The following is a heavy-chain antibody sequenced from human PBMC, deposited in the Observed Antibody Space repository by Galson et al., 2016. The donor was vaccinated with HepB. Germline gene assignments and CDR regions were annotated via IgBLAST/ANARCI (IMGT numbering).Heavy chain of an antibody. D-gene: IGHD1-7*01. CDR1: GYTFTNYG. Sequence: SVKVSCKASGYTFTNYGITWVRQAPGQGLEWMGWISANNNNTIYAQRLQGRFTMTTDTSTNTAYMELRSLRSDDTALYYCARGAPLCINGTLCWFDPWGQGTLVTVSS. V-gene: IGHV1-18*01. CDR3: ARGAPLCINGTLCWFDP. CDR2: ISANNNNT. J-gene: IGHJ5*02.